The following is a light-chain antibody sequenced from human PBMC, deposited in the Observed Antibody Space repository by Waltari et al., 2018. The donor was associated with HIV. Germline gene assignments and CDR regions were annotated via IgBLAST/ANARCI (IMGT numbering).Light chain of an antibody. CDR2: GDN. Sequence: NFMLTQPHSVSESPGKTVTIPCTRSSGSIASNYVLWYQQRPGSSPSTVIYGDNQRRSGVPDRFSGSIDSSSNSASLTISGLKTEDEADYYCQSYDSTDLYVFGTGTKVTGL. CDR3: QSYDSTDLYV. V-gene: IGLV6-57*01. J-gene: IGLJ1*01. CDR1: SGSIASNY.